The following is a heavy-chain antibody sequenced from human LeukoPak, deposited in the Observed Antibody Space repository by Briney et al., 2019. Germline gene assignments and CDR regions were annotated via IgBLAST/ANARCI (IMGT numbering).Heavy chain of an antibody. CDR2: ISGSGGST. J-gene: IGHJ3*02. CDR1: GFTFSSYS. V-gene: IGHV3-23*01. CDR3: AGLVGAHLYAFDI. Sequence: PGGSLRLSCAASGFTFSSYSMNWVRQAPGKGLEWVSAISGSGGSTYYADSVKGRFTISRDNSKNTLYLQMNSLRAEDTAVYYCAGLVGAHLYAFDIWGQGTMVTVSS. D-gene: IGHD1-26*01.